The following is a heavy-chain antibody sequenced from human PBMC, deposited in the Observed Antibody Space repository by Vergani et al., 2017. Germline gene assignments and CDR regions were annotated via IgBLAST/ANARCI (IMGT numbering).Heavy chain of an antibody. V-gene: IGHV5-51*01. Sequence: EVQLVQSGAEVKKPGDSLKISCQISRYSFTNYWIGWVRQMPGKGLEWMGIIHPADSDTRYSPSFQGQVTISVDKSISTAYLQRSSLRASDSAMYYCARHTTYTDSWGQGTLVTVSS. D-gene: IGHD1-1*01. CDR1: RYSFTNYW. CDR3: ARHTTYTDS. J-gene: IGHJ4*02. CDR2: IHPADSDT.